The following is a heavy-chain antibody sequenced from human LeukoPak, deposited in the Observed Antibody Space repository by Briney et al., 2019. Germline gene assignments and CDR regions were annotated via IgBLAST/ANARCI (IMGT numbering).Heavy chain of an antibody. CDR3: ARRVEATLSNGFDS. D-gene: IGHD1-26*01. CDR2: IYTGDSDT. J-gene: IGHJ5*01. CDR1: GYSFTNYW. V-gene: IGHV5-51*07. Sequence: GAPLQISSKASGYSFTNYWSCGGHQIRGKGVWVLGIIYTGDSDTRYSPSFQGQVTISADKSITTAYLQWSSLKASDTAMYYGARRVEATLSNGFDSWGQGNLVTVSS.